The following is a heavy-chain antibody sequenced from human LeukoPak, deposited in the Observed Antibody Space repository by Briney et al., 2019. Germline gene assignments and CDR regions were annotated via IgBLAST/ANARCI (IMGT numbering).Heavy chain of an antibody. V-gene: IGHV3-23*01. CDR2: ISGSGGST. Sequence: PGGSLRLSCAASGFTFSSYAMSWVRQAPGKGLEWVSAISGSGGSTYYADSVKGRFTISRDNSKNTLYLQMNSLRAEDTAVYYCAKDSFYYYDSSGSYNWFDPWGQGILVTVSS. CDR1: GFTFSSYA. J-gene: IGHJ5*02. D-gene: IGHD3-22*01. CDR3: AKDSFYYYDSSGSYNWFDP.